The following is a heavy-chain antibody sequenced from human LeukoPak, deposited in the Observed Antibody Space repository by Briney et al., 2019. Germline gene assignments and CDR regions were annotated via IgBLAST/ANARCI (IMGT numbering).Heavy chain of an antibody. V-gene: IGHV3-7*01. CDR2: IKQDGSEK. CDR1: GFTFSSYW. CDR3: AALHVDYYGSGSYDDAFDI. D-gene: IGHD3-10*01. Sequence: SGGSLRLSCAASGFTFSSYWMSWVRQAPGKGLEWVSNIKQDGSEKYYVDSLKGRFTISRDNAKNPLYLQMNSLRAEDTAVYYCAALHVDYYGSGSYDDAFDIWGQGTMVTVSS. J-gene: IGHJ3*02.